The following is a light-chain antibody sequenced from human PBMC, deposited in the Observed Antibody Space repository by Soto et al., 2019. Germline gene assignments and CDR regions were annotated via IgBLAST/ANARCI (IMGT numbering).Light chain of an antibody. V-gene: IGLV1-44*01. CDR3: AAWDDSLRGV. CDR1: SSNIGSNT. J-gene: IGLJ2*01. Sequence: QSVLTQPPSASGTPGQRVTISCSGSSSNIGSNTVNWYQHLPGTAPKLLIYSNNQRPSGVPDRFSGSKSGTSASLAISGLQSEDEADYYCAAWDDSLRGVFGGGTKPPS. CDR2: SNN.